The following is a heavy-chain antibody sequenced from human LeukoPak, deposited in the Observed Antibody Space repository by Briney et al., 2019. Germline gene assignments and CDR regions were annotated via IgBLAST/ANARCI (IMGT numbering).Heavy chain of an antibody. D-gene: IGHD3-3*01. Sequence: SETLSLTCTVSGGSISSYYWSWIRQPPGKGLEWIGEINHSGSTNYNPSLKSRVTISVDTSKNQFSLKLSSVTAADTAVYYCARSIYYWGQGTLVTVSS. J-gene: IGHJ4*02. CDR1: GGSISSYY. CDR3: ARSIYY. V-gene: IGHV4-34*01. CDR2: INHSGST.